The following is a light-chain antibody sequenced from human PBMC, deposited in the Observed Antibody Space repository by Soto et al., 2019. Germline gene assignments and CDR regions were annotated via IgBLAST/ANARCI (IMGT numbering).Light chain of an antibody. CDR3: QQDDSYSCT. CDR2: KAS. V-gene: IGKV1-5*03. J-gene: IGKJ1*01. CDR1: QSISSY. Sequence: DIQMTQSPSTLSASVGDRVTITCRASQSISSYLAWYQQKPGKAPKLLIYKASSLESGVPSRFSGSASGTEFTLTISSLQPDDFATYDCQQDDSYSCTFGQGTKVEIK.